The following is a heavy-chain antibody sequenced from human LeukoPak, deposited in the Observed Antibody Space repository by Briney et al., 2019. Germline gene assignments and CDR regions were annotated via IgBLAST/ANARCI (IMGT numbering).Heavy chain of an antibody. CDR2: INHSGST. CDR3: ARGREAARPPGDWYFDL. V-gene: IGHV4-34*01. Sequence: PSETLSLTCAVYGGSFSGYYWRWIGQPPGKGLEWIGEINHSGSTNYNPSLKSRVTISVDTSKNQFSLKLSSVTAADTAVYYCARGREAARPPGDWYFDLWGRGTLVTVSS. D-gene: IGHD6-6*01. J-gene: IGHJ2*01. CDR1: GGSFSGYY.